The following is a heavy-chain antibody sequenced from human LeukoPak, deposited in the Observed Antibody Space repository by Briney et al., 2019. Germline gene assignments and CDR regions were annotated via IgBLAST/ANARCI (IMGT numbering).Heavy chain of an antibody. D-gene: IGHD3-22*01. Sequence: ASVKVSCKASGYTFTGYYMHWVRQVPGQGLEWMGRINPNSGGTNYAQKFQGRVTMTRDTSISTAYMELSRLRSDDTAVYYCARARATYYYDSSGYFDFDYWGQGTLVTVSS. J-gene: IGHJ4*02. V-gene: IGHV1-2*06. CDR3: ARARATYYYDSSGYFDFDY. CDR2: INPNSGGT. CDR1: GYTFTGYY.